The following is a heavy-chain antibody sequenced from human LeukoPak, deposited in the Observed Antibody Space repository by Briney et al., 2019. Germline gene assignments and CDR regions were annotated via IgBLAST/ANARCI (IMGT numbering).Heavy chain of an antibody. CDR2: ISSSGSTI. J-gene: IGHJ4*02. D-gene: IGHD6-6*01. V-gene: IGHV3-11*01. Sequence: KPGGSLTLSCAAFLFLFADYYMSWIRQAPGKGREWVSYISSSGSTIYYADSVKGRFTIPRDNAKNSLYLQMNSLRAEDTAVYYCARDSGASSSRLPFDYWGQGTLVTASS. CDR1: LFLFADYY. CDR3: ARDSGASSSRLPFDY.